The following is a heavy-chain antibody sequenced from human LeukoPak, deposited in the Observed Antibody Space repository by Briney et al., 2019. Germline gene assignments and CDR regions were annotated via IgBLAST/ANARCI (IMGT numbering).Heavy chain of an antibody. V-gene: IGHV4-30-4*08. CDR1: GGSISSGDYY. CDR3: ARDPRFWSGYSYYFDY. CDR2: IYYSGST. D-gene: IGHD3-3*01. Sequence: PSETLSLTCTVSGGSISSGDYYWSWIRQPPGKGLEWIGYIYYSGSTYYNPSLKSRVTISVDTSKNQFSLKLSSVTAADTAAYYCARDPRFWSGYSYYFDYWGQGTLVTVSS. J-gene: IGHJ4*02.